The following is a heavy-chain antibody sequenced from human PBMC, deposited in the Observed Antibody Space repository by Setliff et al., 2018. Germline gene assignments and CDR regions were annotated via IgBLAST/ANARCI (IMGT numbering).Heavy chain of an antibody. Sequence: GESLKISCAASGFTFSNYWMHWVRRAPGKGLVWVSXIXXXXXXXXXXXXXXGRXTXSRDNAKNTLYLQMNSLRAEDTAVYYCARVYYDSPWAFDIWGQGTMGTVSS. J-gene: IGHJ3*02. CDR2: IXXXXXXX. D-gene: IGHD3-22*01. CDR1: GFTFSNYW. CDR3: ARVYYDSPWAFDI. V-gene: IGHV3-74*01.